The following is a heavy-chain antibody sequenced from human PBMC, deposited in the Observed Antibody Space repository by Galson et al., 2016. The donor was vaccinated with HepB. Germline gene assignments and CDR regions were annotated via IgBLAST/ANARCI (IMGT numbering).Heavy chain of an antibody. CDR1: EDPISTGGYY. V-gene: IGHV4-31*03. J-gene: IGHJ3*01. Sequence: TLSLTCSVSEDPISTGGYYWTWIRQHPGKGLEWIGSIYYTGSTYYNPSLKSRVTISLDTSNNQFSLKLSSVTAADTAVYYCARDLGYCSHDAGYTGHGFDVWGQGTMVTVSS. D-gene: IGHD2-8*01. CDR2: IYYTGST. CDR3: ARDLGYCSHDAGYTGHGFDV.